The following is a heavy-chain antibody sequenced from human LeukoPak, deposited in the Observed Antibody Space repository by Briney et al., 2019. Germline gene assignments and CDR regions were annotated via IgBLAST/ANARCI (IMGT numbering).Heavy chain of an antibody. D-gene: IGHD3-10*01. V-gene: IGHV1-18*01. J-gene: IGHJ4*02. Sequence: ASVKVSCKASGYSFPSYGISWVRQAPGQGPEWMGWISPYDDNTNYAQKLQGRATLTTDTSTSTAYMELRSLRSDDTAVYYCARHFYGSGTYYHFDYWGQGTLVTVSS. CDR1: GYSFPSYG. CDR2: ISPYDDNT. CDR3: ARHFYGSGTYYHFDY.